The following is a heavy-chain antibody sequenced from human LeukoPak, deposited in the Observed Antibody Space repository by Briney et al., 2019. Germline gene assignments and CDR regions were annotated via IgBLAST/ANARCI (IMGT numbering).Heavy chain of an antibody. D-gene: IGHD6-13*01. CDR2: ISYDGSNK. V-gene: IGHV3-30-3*01. J-gene: IGHJ6*02. Sequence: GGSLRLSCAASEFTFSNYWMTWVRQAPGKGLEWVAVISYDGSNKYYADSVKGRFTISRDNSKNTLYLQMNSLRAEDTAVYYCARKLHSSSWYGYYYYGMDVWGQGTTVTVSS. CDR1: EFTFSNYW. CDR3: ARKLHSSSWYGYYYYGMDV.